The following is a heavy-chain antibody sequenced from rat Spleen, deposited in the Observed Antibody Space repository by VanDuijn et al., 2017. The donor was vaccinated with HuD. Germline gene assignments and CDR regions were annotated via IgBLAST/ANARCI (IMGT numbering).Heavy chain of an antibody. CDR3: ATPLPH. CDR1: GFTFSDYN. V-gene: IGHV5-7*01. J-gene: IGHJ2*01. CDR2: ISYDGDST. Sequence: EVQLVESDGGLVQPGRSLKLSCAASGFTFSDYNMAWVRQAPKKGLEWVATISYDGDSTYYRDSVKGRFTISRDDAKSILYLQMNSLRSEDTATYYCATPLPHWGLGVLVTVSS. D-gene: IGHD3-1*01.